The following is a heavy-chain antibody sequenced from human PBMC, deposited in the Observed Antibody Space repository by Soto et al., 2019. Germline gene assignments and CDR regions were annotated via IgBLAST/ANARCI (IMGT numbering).Heavy chain of an antibody. J-gene: IGHJ6*03. CDR1: GFTFSSYW. V-gene: IGHV3-7*01. D-gene: IGHD3-3*01. Sequence: GGSLRLSCAASGFTFSSYWMSWVRQAPGKGLEWVANIKQDGSEKYYVDSVKGRFTISRDNAKNSLYLQMNSLRAEDTAVYYCARGLWSGYDYYYYYMDVWGKGTTVTVS. CDR3: ARGLWSGYDYYYYYMDV. CDR2: IKQDGSEK.